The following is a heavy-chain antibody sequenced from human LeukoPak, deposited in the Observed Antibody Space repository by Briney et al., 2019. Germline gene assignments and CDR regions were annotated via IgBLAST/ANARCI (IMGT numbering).Heavy chain of an antibody. J-gene: IGHJ4*02. CDR1: GGSISSYY. Sequence: SETLSLTCTVSGGSISSYYWSWIRQPPGKGLEWIGSIYHSGSTYYNPSLKSRVTISVDTSKNQFSLKLSSVTAAHTAVYYCASGIAAAGTVFDYWGQGTLVTVSS. CDR2: IYHSGST. D-gene: IGHD6-13*01. V-gene: IGHV4-59*08. CDR3: ASGIAAAGTVFDY.